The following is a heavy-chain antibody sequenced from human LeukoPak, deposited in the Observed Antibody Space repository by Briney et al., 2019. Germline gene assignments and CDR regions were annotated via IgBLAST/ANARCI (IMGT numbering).Heavy chain of an antibody. Sequence: PGGSLRLSCAASGFTFSNYWMGWIRQPPGKGLEWIGEINHSGSTSYNPSLKSRVTISVDTSKNQFSLKLSSVTAADTAVYYCARGGLYWNYTADFDYWGQGTLVTVSS. J-gene: IGHJ4*02. V-gene: IGHV4-34*01. CDR1: GFTFSNYW. D-gene: IGHD1-7*01. CDR2: INHSGST. CDR3: ARGGLYWNYTADFDY.